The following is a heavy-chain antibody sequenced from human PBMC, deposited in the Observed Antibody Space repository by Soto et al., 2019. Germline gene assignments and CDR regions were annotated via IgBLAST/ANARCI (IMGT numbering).Heavy chain of an antibody. CDR1: GFTFSSYW. J-gene: IGHJ4*02. D-gene: IGHD2-2*01. CDR2: IKQDGSEK. CDR3: ARDLCSSTSCCFDY. Sequence: HPGGSLRLSCAASGFTFSSYWMSWVRQAPGKGLEWVANIKQDGSEKNYVDSVKGRFTISRDNAKNSLYLQMNSLRAEDTAVYFCARDLCSSTSCCFDYWGQGTPVTVSS. V-gene: IGHV3-7*01.